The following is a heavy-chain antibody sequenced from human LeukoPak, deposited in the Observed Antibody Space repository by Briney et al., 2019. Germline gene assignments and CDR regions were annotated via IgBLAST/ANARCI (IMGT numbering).Heavy chain of an antibody. Sequence: GSLSLSCAASGFTFSSYGMHWVRQAPGKGLEWVAVISYDGSNKYYADSVKGRFTISRDNSKNTLYLQMNSLRAEDTAVYYCAGWLFWGQGTLVTVSS. J-gene: IGHJ4*02. CDR3: AGWLF. D-gene: IGHD5-12*01. CDR1: GFTFSSYG. V-gene: IGHV3-30*03. CDR2: ISYDGSNK.